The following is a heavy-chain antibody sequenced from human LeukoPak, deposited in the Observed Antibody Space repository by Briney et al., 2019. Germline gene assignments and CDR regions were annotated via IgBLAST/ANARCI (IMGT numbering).Heavy chain of an antibody. D-gene: IGHD1-14*01. V-gene: IGHV4-59*01. CDR2: VYYDGST. CDR3: ARHPPATGRFDY. CDR1: GGSIINYY. Sequence: SETLSLTCTVSGGSIINYYWSWIRQPPEKGLEWIGYVYYDGSTNYNPSLKSRVTMPVDTSKNQLSLKLSSVTAADTAVYYCARHPPATGRFDYWGLGTLGTVSS. J-gene: IGHJ4*02.